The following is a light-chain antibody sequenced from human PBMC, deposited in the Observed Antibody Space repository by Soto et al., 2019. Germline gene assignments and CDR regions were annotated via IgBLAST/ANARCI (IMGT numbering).Light chain of an antibody. J-gene: IGLJ3*02. Sequence: QSALTQPPSASGSPGQSVTISCTGTSSDVGGYSYVSWYQQHPGKAPKLMISEVTKRPSGVPDRFSGSKSGNTASLTVSGLQAEDEADYYCSSYAGSNNWVFGGGTKLTVL. CDR1: SSDVGGYSY. CDR3: SSYAGSNNWV. V-gene: IGLV2-8*01. CDR2: EVT.